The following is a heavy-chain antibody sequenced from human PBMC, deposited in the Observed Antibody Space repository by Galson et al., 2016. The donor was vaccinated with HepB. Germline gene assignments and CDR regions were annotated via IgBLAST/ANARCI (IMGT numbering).Heavy chain of an antibody. J-gene: IGHJ4*02. CDR1: GGSFSSYV. CDR2: IIPILGST. CDR3: AREVRHGGKSKGPFDY. Sequence: SVKVSCKASGGSFSSYVITWVRQAPGQGLEWMGRIIPILGSTNYAQSSLDRVTLTADESTSTAYMVLSSLTSADTAIYYCAREVRHGGKSKGPFDYWGQGTLVTVSS. V-gene: IGHV1-69*11. D-gene: IGHD4-23*01.